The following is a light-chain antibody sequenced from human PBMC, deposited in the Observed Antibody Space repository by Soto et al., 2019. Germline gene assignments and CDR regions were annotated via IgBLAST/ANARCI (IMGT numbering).Light chain of an antibody. J-gene: IGKJ2*01. CDR3: QHHST. CDR2: DAS. V-gene: IGKV1-33*01. Sequence: DIQMTQSPSSLSASVGDRVTITCQASQDISNYLNWYQQKTGKAPKLLIYDASNLETGVPSRFSGSGSGTDFTFTISSLQPEDIATYDWQHHSTFGQGTKLEIK. CDR1: QDISNY.